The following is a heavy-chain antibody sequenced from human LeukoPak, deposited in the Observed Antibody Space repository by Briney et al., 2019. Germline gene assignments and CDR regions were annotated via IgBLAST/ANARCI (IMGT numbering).Heavy chain of an antibody. J-gene: IGHJ4*02. V-gene: IGHV4-34*01. D-gene: IGHD3-10*01. CDR2: INHSGST. Sequence: SETLSLTCAVYAGSFSGYYWSWIRQPPGKGLEWIGEINHSGSTNYNPSLKSRVTISVDTSKNQFSLKLSSVTAADTAVYYCARGRVVRGVIIKPGYYFDYWGQGTLVTVSS. CDR1: AGSFSGYY. CDR3: ARGRVVRGVIIKPGYYFDY.